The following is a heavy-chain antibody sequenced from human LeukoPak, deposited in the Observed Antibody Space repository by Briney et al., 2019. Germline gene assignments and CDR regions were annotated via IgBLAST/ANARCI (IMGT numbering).Heavy chain of an antibody. Sequence: GGSLRLSCAASGFTFSSYAMSWVRQAPGKGLEWVSAISGSGGSTYYADSVKGRFNISRDNSKNTLYLQMNSLRAEDTDVYYCAKGARQITIFGVVIIGDYYYMDVWGKGTTVTVSS. CDR1: GFTFSSYA. CDR2: ISGSGGST. J-gene: IGHJ6*03. CDR3: AKGARQITIFGVVIIGDYYYMDV. D-gene: IGHD3-3*01. V-gene: IGHV3-23*01.